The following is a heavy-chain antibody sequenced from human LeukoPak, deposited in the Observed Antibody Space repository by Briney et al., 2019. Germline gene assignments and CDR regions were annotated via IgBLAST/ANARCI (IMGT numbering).Heavy chain of an antibody. CDR3: ARSVEMATIRNAFDI. CDR2: INHSGST. CDR1: GGSFSGYY. Sequence: SETLSLTCAVYGGSFSGYYWSWIRQPPGKGLEWIGEINHSGSTNYNPSLKSRVTISVDTSKNQFSLKLSSVTAADTAVYYCARSVEMATIRNAFDIWGQGTMVTVSS. D-gene: IGHD5-24*01. V-gene: IGHV4-34*01. J-gene: IGHJ3*02.